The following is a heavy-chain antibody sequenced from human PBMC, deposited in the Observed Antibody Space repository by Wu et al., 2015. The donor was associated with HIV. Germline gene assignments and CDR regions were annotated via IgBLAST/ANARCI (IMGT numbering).Heavy chain of an antibody. CDR1: GGTFTSYG. Sequence: QVQLVQSGAEVKKPGSSVRVSCKASGGTFTSYGISWVRQAPGQGLEWMGWISAYNGNTNYAQKLQGRVTMTTDTSTSTAYMELRSLRSDDTAVYYCARYGDSTDGYFYYYGMDVWGQGTTVTVSS. CDR3: ARYGDSTDGYFYYYGMDV. V-gene: IGHV1-18*01. CDR2: ISAYNGNT. D-gene: IGHD4-17*01. J-gene: IGHJ6*02.